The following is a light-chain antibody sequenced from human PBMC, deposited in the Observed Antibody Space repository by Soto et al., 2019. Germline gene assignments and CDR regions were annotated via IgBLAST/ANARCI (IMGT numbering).Light chain of an antibody. Sequence: DVVMTQSPLSLPVTLGQPASISCRSSQIIVYSDGNAYLSWFQQRPGQSPRRLIYKAFNRGSGVVERFRRSGSRPDFTLKIRKVEAADVGVYGCKQGTHWPQVTFGQGTKLEIK. V-gene: IGKV2-30*01. CDR2: KAF. CDR3: KQGTHWPQVT. CDR1: QIIVYSDGNAY. J-gene: IGKJ2*01.